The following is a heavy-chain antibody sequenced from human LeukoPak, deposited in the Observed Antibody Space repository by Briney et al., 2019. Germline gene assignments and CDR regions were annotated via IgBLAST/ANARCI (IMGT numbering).Heavy chain of an antibody. V-gene: IGHV3-23*01. CDR2: ISGSGVNT. CDR1: GFTFDNYA. Sequence: PGGSLRLSCAASGFTFDNYAMNWVRLAPGKGLEWVLGISGSGVNTYYADSVKGRFTISRDNSKNTLYLQLNSLRGEDTAIYYCARDTSFNYGTHAMDVWGQGTTVTVSS. J-gene: IGHJ6*02. CDR3: ARDTSFNYGTHAMDV. D-gene: IGHD3-10*01.